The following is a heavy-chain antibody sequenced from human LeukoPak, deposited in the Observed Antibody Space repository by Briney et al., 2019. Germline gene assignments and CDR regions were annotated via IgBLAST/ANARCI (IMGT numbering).Heavy chain of an antibody. D-gene: IGHD3-10*01. Sequence: GGSLRLSCAASGFTISSYEMNWVRQAPGKGLVWVSRVSPDGSTTYYADSVKGRFTISRDNAKNTLYLQMNSLRAEDTAVYYCAKYYNSGTYSLDYWGQGTLVTVSS. V-gene: IGHV3-74*01. CDR3: AKYYNSGTYSLDY. CDR2: VSPDGSTT. CDR1: GFTISSYE. J-gene: IGHJ4*02.